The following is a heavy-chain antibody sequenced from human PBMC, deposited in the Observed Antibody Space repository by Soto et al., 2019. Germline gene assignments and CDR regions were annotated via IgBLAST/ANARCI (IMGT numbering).Heavy chain of an antibody. CDR2: INPSGGST. CDR3: ARGHLHCSGGSCYRGKKGDAFDI. J-gene: IGHJ3*02. V-gene: IGHV1-46*01. Sequence: GASVKVSCKASGYTFTSYYMHWVRQAPGQGLEWMGIINPSGGSTSYAQKFQGRVTMTRDTSTSTVYMELSSLRSEDTAVYYCARGHLHCSGGSCYRGKKGDAFDIWGQGTMVTVSS. CDR1: GYTFTSYY. D-gene: IGHD2-15*01.